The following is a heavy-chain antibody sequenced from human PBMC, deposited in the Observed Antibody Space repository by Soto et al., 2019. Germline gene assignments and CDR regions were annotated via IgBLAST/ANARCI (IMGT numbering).Heavy chain of an antibody. V-gene: IGHV3-23*01. J-gene: IGHJ4*02. CDR3: ARADDVLMVNSTALDF. CDR1: VFTFGDYT. Sequence: PVGSLRLSCASSVFTFGDYTMTCVRHSPGKWLEWVSTISGPSSSTYYADSVKGRFTVSRDNSNNTLYLHMNSLRAEDTALYYCARADDVLMVNSTALDFLGQGTLSIVSS. D-gene: IGHD2-8*01. CDR2: ISGPSSST.